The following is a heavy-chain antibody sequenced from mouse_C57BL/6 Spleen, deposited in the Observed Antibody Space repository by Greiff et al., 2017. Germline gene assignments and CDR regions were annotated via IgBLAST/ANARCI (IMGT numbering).Heavy chain of an antibody. Sequence: DVKLVESGGGLVKPGGSLKLSCAASGFTFSDYGMHWVRQAPEKGLEWVAYISSGSSTIYYADTVKGRFTISRDNAKNTLFLQMTSLRSEDTAMYYCAVITTAFDVWGTGTTVTVSS. CDR2: ISSGSSTI. CDR3: AVITTAFDV. V-gene: IGHV5-17*01. J-gene: IGHJ1*03. CDR1: GFTFSDYG. D-gene: IGHD1-1*01.